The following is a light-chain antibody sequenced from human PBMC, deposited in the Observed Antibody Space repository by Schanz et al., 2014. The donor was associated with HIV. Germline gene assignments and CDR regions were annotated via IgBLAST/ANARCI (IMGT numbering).Light chain of an antibody. J-gene: IGKJ4*01. V-gene: IGKV3-15*01. Sequence: EIVMTQSPATLSVSPGERATLSCRASQSVSMNLAWYQQKHGQAPRLLIYGASTRATGIPARFSGSGSGTEFTLTISSLQSEDFAVYYCQQRSDWPPLLTFGGGTKVEIK. CDR3: QQRSDWPPLLT. CDR1: QSVSMN. CDR2: GAS.